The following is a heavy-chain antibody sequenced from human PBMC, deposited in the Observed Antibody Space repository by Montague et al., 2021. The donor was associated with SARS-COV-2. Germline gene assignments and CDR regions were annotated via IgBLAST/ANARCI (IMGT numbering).Heavy chain of an antibody. V-gene: IGHV4-34*01. CDR1: GGSLSGYY. CDR3: ASGIYPSGSYYNRYYYGLNI. D-gene: IGHD3-10*01. CDR2: INHSANT. Sequence: SETLSLTCAVYGGSLSGYYWSWIRQPLEKGLEWIGEINHSANTKYNPSLKSPVTISIDTSKNQFSLKMTSVTAADTATYYCASGIYPSGSYYNRYYYGLNIWGPGTTAIVSS. J-gene: IGHJ6*02.